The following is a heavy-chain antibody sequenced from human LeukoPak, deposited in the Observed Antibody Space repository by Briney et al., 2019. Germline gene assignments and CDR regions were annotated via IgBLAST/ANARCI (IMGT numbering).Heavy chain of an antibody. CDR1: GGSISSYY. V-gene: IGHV4-4*07. J-gene: IGHJ3*02. D-gene: IGHD6-13*01. Sequence: SETLSLTCTVSGGSISSYYWSWIRQPAGKGLEWIGRIYTSGSTNYNPSLKSRVTMSVDTSKNQFSLKLSSVTAADTAVYYCARGLTTLAAAIDAFDIWGQGTMVTVSS. CDR2: IYTSGST. CDR3: ARGLTTLAAAIDAFDI.